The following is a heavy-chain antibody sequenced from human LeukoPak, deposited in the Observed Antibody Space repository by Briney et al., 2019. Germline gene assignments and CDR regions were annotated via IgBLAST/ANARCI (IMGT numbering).Heavy chain of an antibody. D-gene: IGHD6-19*01. Sequence: ASVKVSCKASGYTFTDYHIHWVRQAPGQGLEWMGWLNPNTGGTNYAEKFHGRVTTTRDTSISTAFMELSGLRSDDTAVYYWTRFRHVAVAGTPHFDYWGQGALVTVSS. J-gene: IGHJ4*02. CDR2: LNPNTGGT. CDR1: GYTFTDYH. V-gene: IGHV1-2*02. CDR3: TRFRHVAVAGTPHFDY.